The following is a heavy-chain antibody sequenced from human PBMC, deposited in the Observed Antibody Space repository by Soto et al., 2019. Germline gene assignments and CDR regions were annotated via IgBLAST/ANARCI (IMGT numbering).Heavy chain of an antibody. CDR3: AKGYPPIVVVPAAIDNWFDP. CDR2: TYYRSKWYN. D-gene: IGHD2-2*02. J-gene: IGHJ5*02. Sequence: SQTLSLTCAISGDSVSSNSAAWNWIRQSPSRGLEWLGRTYYRSKWYNDYAVSVKSRITINPDTSKNQLSLQLNSVTPEDTAVYYCAKGYPPIVVVPAAIDNWFDPWGQGTLVTVSS. V-gene: IGHV6-1*01. CDR1: GDSVSSNSAA.